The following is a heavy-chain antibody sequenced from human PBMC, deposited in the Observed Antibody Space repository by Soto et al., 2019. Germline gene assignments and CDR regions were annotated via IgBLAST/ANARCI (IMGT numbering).Heavy chain of an antibody. D-gene: IGHD2-15*01. J-gene: IGHJ5*02. V-gene: IGHV1-3*01. CDR3: ARTSPITCCYVDWFDP. Sequence: QVQLVQSGAEVKKPGASVKVSCKASGYTFTSYAMHWVRQAPGQRLEWMGWINAGNGNTKYSQKFQGRVTITRDTSASTAYMELSSVRSEDTAVYYCARTSPITCCYVDWFDPWGQGTLVTVSS. CDR2: INAGNGNT. CDR1: GYTFTSYA.